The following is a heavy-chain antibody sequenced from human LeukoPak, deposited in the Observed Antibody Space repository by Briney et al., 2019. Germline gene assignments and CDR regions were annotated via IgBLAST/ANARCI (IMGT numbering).Heavy chain of an antibody. CDR2: IYSSGST. D-gene: IGHD5-24*01. CDR1: GVSISSYY. J-gene: IGHJ4*02. V-gene: IGHV4-4*07. CDR3: ARDRRDRDNDIAYYFDY. Sequence: SETLSLTCTVSGVSISSYYWSWIRQPAGKGLEWIGRIYSSGSTNDNPSLKSRVTISLDKSRNQFSLKLSSVTAADTAVYYCARDRRDRDNDIAYYFDYWGQGTQVIVSP.